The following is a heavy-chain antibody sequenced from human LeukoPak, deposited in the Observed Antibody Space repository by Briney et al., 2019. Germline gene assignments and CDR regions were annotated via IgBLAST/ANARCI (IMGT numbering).Heavy chain of an antibody. CDR2: INWNGGST. D-gene: IGHD5-24*01. V-gene: IGHV3-20*04. CDR3: ASSVEMATIEAFDI. Sequence: GGSLRLSCAASGFTFDDYGMSWVRQAPGKGLEWVSGINWNGGSTGYADSVKGRFTISRDNAKNTLYLQMNSLRAEDTAVYYCASSVEMATIEAFDIWGQGTMVTVSS. J-gene: IGHJ3*02. CDR1: GFTFDDYG.